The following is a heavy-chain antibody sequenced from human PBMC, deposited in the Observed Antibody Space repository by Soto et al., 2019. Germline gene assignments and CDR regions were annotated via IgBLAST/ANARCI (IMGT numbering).Heavy chain of an antibody. Sequence: QVQLVQSGAEVKKPGSSVKVSCKASGGTFSSYAISWVRQAPGHGLEWMGGIIPIFGTANYAQKFQGRVTITADESTSTAYMELSSLRSEDTAVYYCARNYGSGSYYTPDFWYYGMDVWGQGTTVTVSS. V-gene: IGHV1-69*01. CDR2: IIPIFGTA. CDR1: GGTFSSYA. CDR3: ARNYGSGSYYTPDFWYYGMDV. D-gene: IGHD3-10*01. J-gene: IGHJ6*02.